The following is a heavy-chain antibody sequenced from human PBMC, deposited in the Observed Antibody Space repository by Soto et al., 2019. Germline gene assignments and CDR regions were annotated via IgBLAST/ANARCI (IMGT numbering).Heavy chain of an antibody. Sequence: ASVKVSCKASGDTFSHYYMHWVRQAPGQGLEWMSIIYPTFHSPTYSENFQDRLTVTSDASTLTVYMELSSLKSDDTAVYYCARAQVSGTIEIGFGVWGQGPLVTVSS. J-gene: IGHJ3*01. CDR3: ARAQVSGTIEIGFGV. CDR1: GDTFSHYY. D-gene: IGHD1-26*01. CDR2: IYPTFHSP. V-gene: IGHV1-46*01.